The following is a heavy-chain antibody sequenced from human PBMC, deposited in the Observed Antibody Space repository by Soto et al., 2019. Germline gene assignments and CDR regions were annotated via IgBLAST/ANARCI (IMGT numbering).Heavy chain of an antibody. D-gene: IGHD2-15*01. CDR3: ARAPGVVVAAPDNWFDP. V-gene: IGHV1-69*01. CDR1: GGTFSSYA. J-gene: IGHJ5*02. Sequence: QVLLVQSGAEVKKPGSSVKVSCTASGGTFSSYAISWVRQAPGQGLEWMGGIIPIFGTANYAQKFQGRVTITADESTSTAYMELSSLRSEDTAVYYCARAPGVVVAAPDNWFDPWGQGTLVTVSS. CDR2: IIPIFGTA.